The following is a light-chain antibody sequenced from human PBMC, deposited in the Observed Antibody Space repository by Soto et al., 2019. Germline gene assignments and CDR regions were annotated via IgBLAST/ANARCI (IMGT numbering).Light chain of an antibody. J-gene: IGLJ3*02. CDR1: SSNIGHYY. CDR3: GTGDTSLSGVV. V-gene: IGLV1-51*01. CDR2: DNT. Sequence: QSVLTQPPSVSAAPGQKVTISCSGSSSNIGHYYVSWYQQFPGTAPKLLIYDNTERPSGIPDRFSGSKSGTSATLDITGLQPGDEADYYCGTGDTSLSGVVFGGGTKLTVL.